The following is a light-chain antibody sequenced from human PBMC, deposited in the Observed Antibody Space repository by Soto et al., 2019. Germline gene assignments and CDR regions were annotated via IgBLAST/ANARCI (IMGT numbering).Light chain of an antibody. CDR3: CSYTSSSTPVV. V-gene: IGLV2-14*01. J-gene: IGLJ2*01. CDR2: EVS. CDR1: SSDVGGYNY. Sequence: QSALTQPPSVSGSPGQSITISCTGTSSDVGGYNYVSWYQHHPGKAPKLMIYEVSNRPSGVPNRFSGSKSGNTASLTISGLQAEDEADYYCCSYTSSSTPVVFGGGTKLTVL.